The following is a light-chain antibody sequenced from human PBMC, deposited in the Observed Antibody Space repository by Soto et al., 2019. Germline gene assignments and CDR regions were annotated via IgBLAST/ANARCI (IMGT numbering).Light chain of an antibody. CDR2: GAS. Sequence: EIVMTQSPATLSVSPGERATLSCRASQSVSNTLAWYQQKPGQAPRLLMYGASTRATGIPARFSGGGSGTQFTLTISSLQSEDFAVYYCQQYDNWPYTFGQGTELEIK. J-gene: IGKJ2*01. CDR3: QQYDNWPYT. CDR1: QSVSNT. V-gene: IGKV3-15*01.